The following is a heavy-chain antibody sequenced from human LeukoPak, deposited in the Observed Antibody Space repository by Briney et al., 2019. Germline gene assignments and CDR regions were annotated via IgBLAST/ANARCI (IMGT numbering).Heavy chain of an antibody. CDR3: AKAMDTSMVPDLNY. J-gene: IGHJ4*02. CDR1: GYTFTGNY. Sequence: GASVKVSCKASGYTFTGNYMHWVRQAPGQGLEWMGWINPNSGGTNYAQKFQGRVTMTRDTSIDTAYMELSSLTSDDTAIYYCAKAMDTSMVPDLNYWGQGTLVTVSS. V-gene: IGHV1-2*02. CDR2: INPNSGGT. D-gene: IGHD5-18*01.